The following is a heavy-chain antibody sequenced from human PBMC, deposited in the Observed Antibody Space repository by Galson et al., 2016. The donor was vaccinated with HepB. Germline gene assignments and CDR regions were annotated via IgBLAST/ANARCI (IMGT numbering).Heavy chain of an antibody. J-gene: IGHJ6*02. Sequence: SVKVSCKASGYTFTTYGISWVRQAPGQGLEWMGWISAYNGSTNYAQKLQGRVTMTTDTSTSTAYMELRSLRSDDTAVYYCARDPRKIRYQLLEIYYYYYAMDDWGQGTTVTVSS. CDR3: ARDPRKIRYQLLEIYYYYYAMDD. CDR1: GYTFTTYG. CDR2: ISAYNGST. D-gene: IGHD2-2*01. V-gene: IGHV1-18*01.